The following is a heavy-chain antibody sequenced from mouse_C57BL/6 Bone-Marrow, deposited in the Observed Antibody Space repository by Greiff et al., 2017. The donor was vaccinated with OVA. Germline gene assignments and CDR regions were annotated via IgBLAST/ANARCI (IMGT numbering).Heavy chain of an antibody. J-gene: IGHJ2*01. D-gene: IGHD1-1*01. Sequence: QVQLKQSGPELVKLGASVKISCKASGYAFSSSWMNWVKQRPGKGLEWIGRIYPGDGDTNYNGKFKGKATLTADKSSSTAYMQLSSLTSEDSAVYFCATNYGSSYVFDYWGQGTTLTVSS. CDR2: IYPGDGDT. V-gene: IGHV1-82*01. CDR1: GYAFSSSW. CDR3: ATNYGSSYVFDY.